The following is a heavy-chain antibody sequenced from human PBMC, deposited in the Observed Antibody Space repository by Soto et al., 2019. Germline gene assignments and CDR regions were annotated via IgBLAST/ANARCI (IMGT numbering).Heavy chain of an antibody. CDR1: GFTFSSYA. CDR2: ISGSGGST. V-gene: IGHV3-23*01. Sequence: GGSLRLSCAASGFTFSSYAMSWVRQAPGKGLEWVSAISGSGGSTYYADSVKGRFTISRDNSKNTLYLQMNSLRAEDTAVYYCAKDMGIFGVVIPPYYYGMDVWGQGTTVTVSS. CDR3: AKDMGIFGVVIPPYYYGMDV. D-gene: IGHD3-3*01. J-gene: IGHJ6*02.